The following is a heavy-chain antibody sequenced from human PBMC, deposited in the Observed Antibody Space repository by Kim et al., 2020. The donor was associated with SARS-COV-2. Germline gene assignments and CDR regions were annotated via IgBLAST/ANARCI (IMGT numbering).Heavy chain of an antibody. Sequence: SVKGRFTISRDNSKNTLYLQMNSLRAEDTAVYYCAKSVTLYYYYYYGMDVWGQGTTVTVSS. J-gene: IGHJ6*02. D-gene: IGHD4-17*01. CDR3: AKSVTLYYYYYYGMDV. V-gene: IGHV3-30*02.